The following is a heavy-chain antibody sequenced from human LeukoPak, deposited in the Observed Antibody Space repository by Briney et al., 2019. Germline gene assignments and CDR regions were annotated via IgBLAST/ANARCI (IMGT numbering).Heavy chain of an antibody. J-gene: IGHJ6*03. CDR1: GFTFDDYG. V-gene: IGHV3-20*04. Sequence: GGSLRLSCAASGFTFDDYGMSWVRQAPGKGLEWVSGINWNGGSTGYADSVKGRFTISRDNAKNSLYLQMNSLRAEDTALYYCARAPYYYGSGTPGGNYYYMDVWGKGTTVTVSS. D-gene: IGHD3-10*01. CDR3: ARAPYYYGSGTPGGNYYYMDV. CDR2: INWNGGST.